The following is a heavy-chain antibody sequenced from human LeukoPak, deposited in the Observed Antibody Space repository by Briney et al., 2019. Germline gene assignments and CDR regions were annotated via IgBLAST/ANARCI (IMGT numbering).Heavy chain of an antibody. CDR2: IYPGDSDT. D-gene: IGHD3-10*01. CDR1: GYRFTSYW. CDR3: ARNLYGSSNWFDP. Sequence: GESLKISWKGSGYRFTSYWIAWVRQMPGKGLEWMGIIYPGDSDTRYSPSFQGQVTISADKSISTAYLQWSSLKASDTAMYYCARNLYGSSNWFDPWGQGTLVTVSS. V-gene: IGHV5-51*01. J-gene: IGHJ5*02.